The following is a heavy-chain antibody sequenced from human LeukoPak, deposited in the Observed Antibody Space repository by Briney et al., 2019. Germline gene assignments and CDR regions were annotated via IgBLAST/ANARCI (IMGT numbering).Heavy chain of an antibody. J-gene: IGHJ4*02. V-gene: IGHV4-59*01. CDR3: AGERGEEYSSGWYKRNYFDN. CDR1: GGSIRSYY. CDR2: IYYSGST. Sequence: SETLSLTCTVSGGSIRSYYWSWIRQPPGKGLEWIGYIYYSGSTNYNPSLKSRVTISVDTSKNQFSLKLSSVTAADTAVYYCAGERGEEYSSGWYKRNYFDNWGQGIRVTVSS. D-gene: IGHD6-19*01.